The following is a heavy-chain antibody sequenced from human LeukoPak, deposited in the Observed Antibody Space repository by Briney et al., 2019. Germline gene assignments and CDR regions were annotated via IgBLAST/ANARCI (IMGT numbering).Heavy chain of an antibody. D-gene: IGHD2-21*02. Sequence: SETLSLTCTVSGGSIRNSGYYWGWIRQPPGKGLEWIGSIYYSGNTYYNPSLKSRVTVSVDTSKNQFSLKLRSVTAADTAVYYCARQGYADCSSRPFDYWGQGTLVTVSS. J-gene: IGHJ4*02. CDR2: IYYSGNT. CDR1: GGSIRNSGYY. CDR3: ARQGYADCSSRPFDY. V-gene: IGHV4-39*01.